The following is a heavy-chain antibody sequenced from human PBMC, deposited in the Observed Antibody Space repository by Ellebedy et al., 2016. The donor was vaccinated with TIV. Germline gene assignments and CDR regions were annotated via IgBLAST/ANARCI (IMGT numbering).Heavy chain of an antibody. D-gene: IGHD6-25*01. CDR3: AKRNGGIAAFEGGY. J-gene: IGHJ4*02. Sequence: GESLKISCAASGFTFSSYAMSWVRQAPGKGLEWVSGISGSGGSIHYADSVKGRFTISRDNSKNTLYLQMNSLRAEDTAVYYCAKRNGGIAAFEGGYWGQGTLVTVSS. CDR1: GFTFSSYA. CDR2: ISGSGGSI. V-gene: IGHV3-23*01.